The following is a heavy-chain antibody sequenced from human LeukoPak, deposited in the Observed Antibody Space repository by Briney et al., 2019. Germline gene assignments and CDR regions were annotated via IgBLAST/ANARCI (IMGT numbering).Heavy chain of an antibody. CDR3: AKFDF. CDR2: ILYDGSNK. J-gene: IGHJ4*02. V-gene: IGHV3-30*02. CDR1: GFTFSNYD. Sequence: GGTLRLSCAASGFTFSNYDIHWVRQAPGPGLGWVAFILYDGSNKYYADSVKGRFTISRDNSKNTLYLQMHSLRVEATAGYYCAKFDFWGQGTLVTVSS.